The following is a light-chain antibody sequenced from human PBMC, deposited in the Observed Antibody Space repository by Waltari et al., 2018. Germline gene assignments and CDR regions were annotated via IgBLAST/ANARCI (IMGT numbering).Light chain of an antibody. J-gene: IGKJ2*01. CDR2: GAS. CDR1: QSVDSSY. V-gene: IGKV3-20*01. CDR3: QLCGSSPPNT. Sequence: EIVLTQSPGTLSLSPGERATLSCGASQSVDSSYLAWYQQKPGQAPRLLIFGASSGATGTPDTFSGSGSGTDFTLTISRVEPDDFAVYYCQLCGSSPPNTFGQGTKLEI.